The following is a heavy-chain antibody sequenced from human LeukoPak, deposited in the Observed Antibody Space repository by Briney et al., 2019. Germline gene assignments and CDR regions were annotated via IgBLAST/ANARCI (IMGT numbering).Heavy chain of an antibody. D-gene: IGHD3-22*01. CDR2: IYTSGST. CDR3: ARQNTNYYDSSGYYYVDCFDY. J-gene: IGHJ4*01. Sequence: SESLSLICAVYGGTFSGYYWSWMRQPAGKGLEWIGSIYTSGSTNYNPSLKSRVTMSVDTYKNQFSLKLSSVTAADTAVYYCARQNTNYYDSSGYYYVDCFDYWGQGTLVTVSS. V-gene: IGHV4-59*10. CDR1: GGTFSGYY.